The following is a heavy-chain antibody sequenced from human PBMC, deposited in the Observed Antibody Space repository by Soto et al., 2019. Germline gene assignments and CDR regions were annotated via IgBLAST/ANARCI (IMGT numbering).Heavy chain of an antibody. CDR3: ARGYNWNDLEFDY. CDR2: ISYDGSNK. CDR1: GFTFSSYA. D-gene: IGHD1-1*01. V-gene: IGHV3-30-3*01. J-gene: IGHJ4*02. Sequence: PGGSLRLSCAASGFTFSSYAMHWVRQAPGKGLEWVAVISYDGSNKYYADSVKGRFTISRDNSKNTLYLQMNSLRAEDTAVYYCARGYNWNDLEFDYWGQGTLVTVSS.